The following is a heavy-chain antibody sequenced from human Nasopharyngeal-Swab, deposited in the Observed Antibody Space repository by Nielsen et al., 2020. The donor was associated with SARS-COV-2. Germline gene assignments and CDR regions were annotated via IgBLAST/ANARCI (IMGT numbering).Heavy chain of an antibody. V-gene: IGHV4-59*08. Sequence: GSLRLSCTVSGGSISSYYWSWIRQSPGKGLEWIGYIYYSGSTNYNPSLKSRVTISVDTSKNQFSLKLSSVTAADTAVYYCARYCSSDWYFDLWGRGTLVTVSS. D-gene: IGHD2-2*01. J-gene: IGHJ2*01. CDR1: GGSISSYY. CDR2: IYYSGST. CDR3: ARYCSSDWYFDL.